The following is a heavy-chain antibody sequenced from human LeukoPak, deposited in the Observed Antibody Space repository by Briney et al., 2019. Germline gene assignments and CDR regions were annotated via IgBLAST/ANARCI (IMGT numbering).Heavy chain of an antibody. Sequence: GESLKISCKGSGYSFTSYWIGWVRQMPGKGLEWMGIIYPGDSDTRYSPSFQGQVIISADKSISTAYLQWGSLKASDTAMYYCARGAAHYDSSGYPDYWGQGTLVTVSS. CDR2: IYPGDSDT. CDR1: GYSFTSYW. J-gene: IGHJ4*02. V-gene: IGHV5-51*01. CDR3: ARGAAHYDSSGYPDY. D-gene: IGHD3-22*01.